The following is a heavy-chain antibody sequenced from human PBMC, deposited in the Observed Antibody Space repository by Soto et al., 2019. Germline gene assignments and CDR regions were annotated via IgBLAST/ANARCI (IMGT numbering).Heavy chain of an antibody. CDR2: IIPIFGTA. Sequence: SVKVSCKASGGTFSSYAISWVRQAPGQGLEWMGGIIPIFGTANYAQKFQGRVTITADESTSTACMELSSLRSEDTAVYYCARDSVGYCISTSCYFRDRNFDYWGQGTLVTSPQ. J-gene: IGHJ4*02. D-gene: IGHD2-2*03. V-gene: IGHV1-69*13. CDR1: GGTFSSYA. CDR3: ARDSVGYCISTSCYFRDRNFDY.